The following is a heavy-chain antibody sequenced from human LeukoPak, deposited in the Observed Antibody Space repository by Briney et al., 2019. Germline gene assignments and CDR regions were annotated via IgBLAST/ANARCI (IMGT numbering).Heavy chain of an antibody. J-gene: IGHJ3*02. CDR1: GFTVSSNY. CDR2: IYSCGST. Sequence: GGSLRLSCAASGFTVSSNYMSWVRQAPGKGLEWVSVIYSCGSTYYADSVKGRFTISRDNSKNSLYLQMNSLRAGDTAVYYRAGGYDYFWAAGPPFDAFDIWGQGTMVTVSS. V-gene: IGHV3-66*01. D-gene: IGHD3-16*01. CDR3: AGGYDYFWAAGPPFDAFDI.